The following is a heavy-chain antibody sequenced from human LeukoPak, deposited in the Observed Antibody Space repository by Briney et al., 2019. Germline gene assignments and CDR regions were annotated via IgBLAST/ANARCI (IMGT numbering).Heavy chain of an antibody. J-gene: IGHJ4*02. CDR1: GFTFSSYA. CDR2: ISGSGDST. D-gene: IGHD3-22*01. CDR3: AKEAYDSSGYYYDY. V-gene: IGHV3-23*01. Sequence: SGGSLRLSCAASGFTFSSYAMSWVRQAPGKGLEWVSAISGSGDSTYYADSVKGRFTISRDNSKNTLYLQMNSLRAEDTAVYYCAKEAYDSSGYYYDYWGQETLVTVSS.